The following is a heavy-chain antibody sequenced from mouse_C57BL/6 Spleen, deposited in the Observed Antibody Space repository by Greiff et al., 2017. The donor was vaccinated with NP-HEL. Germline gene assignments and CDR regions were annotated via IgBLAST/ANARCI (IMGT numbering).Heavy chain of an antibody. D-gene: IGHD1-1*01. Sequence: EVKLVESGGGLVKPGGSLKLSCAASGFTFSDYGMHWVRQAPEKGLEWVAYISSGSSTIYYADTVKGRFTISRDNAKNTLFLQMTSLRSEDTAMYYCARRSLRYLAWFAYWGQGTLVTVSA. CDR3: ARRSLRYLAWFAY. V-gene: IGHV5-17*01. CDR1: GFTFSDYG. CDR2: ISSGSSTI. J-gene: IGHJ3*01.